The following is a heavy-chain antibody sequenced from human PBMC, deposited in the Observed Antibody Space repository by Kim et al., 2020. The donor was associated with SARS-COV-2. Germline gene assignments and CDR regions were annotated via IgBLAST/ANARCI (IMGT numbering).Heavy chain of an antibody. CDR3: AGRIVGATARFDY. V-gene: IGHV4-30-2*03. Sequence: SYNPSLKSRVPISVETSKNQFSLKLSSVTADTAVYYCAGRIVGATARFDYWGQGTLVTVSS. D-gene: IGHD1-26*01. J-gene: IGHJ4*02.